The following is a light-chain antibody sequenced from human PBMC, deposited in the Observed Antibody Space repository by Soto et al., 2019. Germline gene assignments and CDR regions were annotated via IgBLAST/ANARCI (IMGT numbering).Light chain of an antibody. V-gene: IGKV1-5*03. CDR1: QSISVW. J-gene: IGKJ1*01. CDR2: KAS. Sequence: DIQMTQSASTLSASVGDRVTITCRASQSISVWLAWYQHKPGKAPKLLIYKASGLESGVPSRFSGSGSGTDFTLTISSLQPADFATYYCQQYNSYPWTFGQGTKVEIK. CDR3: QQYNSYPWT.